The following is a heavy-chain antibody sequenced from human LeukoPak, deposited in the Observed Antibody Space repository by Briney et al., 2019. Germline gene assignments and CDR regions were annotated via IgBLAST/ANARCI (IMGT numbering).Heavy chain of an antibody. CDR1: GGSISSYY. V-gene: IGHV4-59*01. Sequence: SETLSLTCTVSGGSISSYYWSWIRQPPGKGLEWIGYIYYSGSTNYNPSLKSRVTISVDTSKNQFSLKLSSVTAADTAVYYCARSIVGAPYYFDYRGQGTLVTVSS. CDR2: IYYSGST. D-gene: IGHD1-26*01. J-gene: IGHJ4*02. CDR3: ARSIVGAPYYFDY.